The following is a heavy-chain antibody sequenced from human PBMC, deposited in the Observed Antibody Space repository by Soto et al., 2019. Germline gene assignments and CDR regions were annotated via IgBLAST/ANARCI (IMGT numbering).Heavy chain of an antibody. V-gene: IGHV1-69*01. D-gene: IGHD3-16*01. CDR1: GGTFSNYP. CDR2: IIPIVGKA. CDR3: ASGGEYYDENLPHYDFFGMHV. Sequence: QVQLVQSGAEVKKPGSSVKVSCKASGGTFSNYPITWVRRAPGQGLEWLGGIIPIVGKADYTQTFQGRVTITADEPTSTAYMEISRLRSEDTAVYYCASGGEYYDENLPHYDFFGMHVWGPGTTVTVSS. J-gene: IGHJ6*02.